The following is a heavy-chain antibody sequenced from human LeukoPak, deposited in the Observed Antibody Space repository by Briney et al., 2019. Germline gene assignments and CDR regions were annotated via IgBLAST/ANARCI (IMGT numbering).Heavy chain of an antibody. CDR2: ISSSGSTI. Sequence: GGSLRLSCAASGFTFSDYYMSWICQAPGKGPEWVSYISSSGSTIYYADSVKGRFTISRDNAKNSLYLQMNSLRAEDTAVYYCAREGPTIFGVVVPGGYFDYWGQGTLVTVSS. CDR1: GFTFSDYY. D-gene: IGHD3-3*01. V-gene: IGHV3-11*04. CDR3: AREGPTIFGVVVPGGYFDY. J-gene: IGHJ4*02.